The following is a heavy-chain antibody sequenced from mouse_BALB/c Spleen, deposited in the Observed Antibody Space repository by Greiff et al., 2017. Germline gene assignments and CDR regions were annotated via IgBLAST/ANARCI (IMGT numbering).Heavy chain of an antibody. Sequence: EVKLVESGPGLVKPSQSLSLTCSVTGYSITSGYYWNWIRQFPGNKLEWMGYISYDGSNNYNPSLKNRISITRDTSKNQFFLKLNSVTTEDTATYYCARGDYDDGYWGQGTTLTVSS. V-gene: IGHV3-6*02. J-gene: IGHJ2*01. CDR2: ISYDGSN. CDR1: GYSITSGYY. D-gene: IGHD2-4*01. CDR3: ARGDYDDGY.